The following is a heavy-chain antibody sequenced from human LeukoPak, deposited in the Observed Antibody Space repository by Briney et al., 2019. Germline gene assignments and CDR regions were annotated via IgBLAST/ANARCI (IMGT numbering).Heavy chain of an antibody. J-gene: IGHJ4*02. Sequence: SGGSLRLSCAASGVTFSSYAMSWVRQAPGKGLEWVSAIRGSGCSTYYADSVKGRFTISRDNSKNTLYLQMNSLRAEDTAVYYCAKCDMGSSSWYFRAYFDYWGQGTLVTVSS. CDR2: IRGSGCST. CDR3: AKCDMGSSSWYFRAYFDY. V-gene: IGHV3-23*01. CDR1: GVTFSSYA. D-gene: IGHD6-13*01.